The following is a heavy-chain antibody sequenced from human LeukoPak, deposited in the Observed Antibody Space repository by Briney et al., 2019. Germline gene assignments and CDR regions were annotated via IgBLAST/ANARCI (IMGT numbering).Heavy chain of an antibody. CDR3: ARISNYRLGKGYYMDV. CDR2: IIPIFGTT. D-gene: IGHD4-11*01. J-gene: IGHJ6*03. V-gene: IGHV1-69*05. CDR1: GGTFSSYA. Sequence: GASVKVSCKASGGTFSSYAISWVRQAPGQGLEWMGGIIPIFGTTNYAQRLQGRVTITTVESTSTAYMELSSLRSEDTAVYYCARISNYRLGKGYYMDVWGKGTTVTVSS.